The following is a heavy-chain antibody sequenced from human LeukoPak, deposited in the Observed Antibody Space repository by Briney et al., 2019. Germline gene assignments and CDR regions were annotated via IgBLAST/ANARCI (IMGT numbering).Heavy chain of an antibody. CDR2: IYYSGST. V-gene: IGHV4-30-4*08. J-gene: IGHJ5*02. D-gene: IGHD3-3*01. CDR1: GGSISSGDYY. CDR3: ARNLRITIFGVVRINWFDP. Sequence: SQTLSLTCTVSGGSISSGDYYWSWIRQPPGKGLEWIGYIYYSGSTYYNPPLKSRVTMSVDTSKNQFSLKLSSVTAADTAVYYCARNLRITIFGVVRINWFDPWGQGTLVTVSS.